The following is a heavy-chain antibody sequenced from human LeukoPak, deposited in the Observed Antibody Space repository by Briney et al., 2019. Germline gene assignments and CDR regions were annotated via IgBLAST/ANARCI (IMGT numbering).Heavy chain of an antibody. CDR2: IKQDGSEK. CDR1: GFSISDYW. Sequence: PGGSLSLSCAASGFSISDYWMYWVRQAPGKGLEWVANIKQDGSEKYYVDSVRGRFTISRDNAKNSLYLQMNSLRVEDTAVYYCAYGDAIDNWGQGTLVTVSS. D-gene: IGHD4-17*01. V-gene: IGHV3-7*01. J-gene: IGHJ4*02. CDR3: AYGDAIDN.